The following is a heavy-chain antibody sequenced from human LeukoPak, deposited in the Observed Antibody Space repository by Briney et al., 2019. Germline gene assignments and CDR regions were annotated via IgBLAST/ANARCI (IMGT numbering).Heavy chain of an antibody. CDR1: GGSISSSNYY. V-gene: IGHV4-39*07. D-gene: IGHD5-18*01. J-gene: IGHJ6*03. Sequence: SETLSLTCTVSGGSISSSNYYWGWIRQPPGKWLECIGSIYYSGSTYSSPSLKSRVTISVDTSKNQFSLKLTPVTAADTAVYYCARTTEGGYTYGYFYYFYMDVWGKGTTVSISS. CDR3: ARTTEGGYTYGYFYYFYMDV. CDR2: IYYSGST.